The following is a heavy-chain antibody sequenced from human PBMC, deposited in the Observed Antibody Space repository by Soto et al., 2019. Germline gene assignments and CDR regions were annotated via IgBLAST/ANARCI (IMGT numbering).Heavy chain of an antibody. J-gene: IGHJ6*02. V-gene: IGHV4-39*01. CDR1: GGSISRGPYS. CDR2: FYYSEST. D-gene: IGHD2-2*01. CDR3: ARLGGYCSSTSCYGYYGMDV. Sequence: ASETLSLTCTVSGGSISRGPYSWGWIRQPPGEGLVWIGTFYYSESTYYNPSLESRVTISVDTSKNQFSLKVSSVTVADTAVYYCARLGGYCSSTSCYGYYGMDVWGQGTTVTVSS.